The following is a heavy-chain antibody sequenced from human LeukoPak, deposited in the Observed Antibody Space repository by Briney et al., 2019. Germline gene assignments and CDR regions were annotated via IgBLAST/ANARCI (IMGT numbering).Heavy chain of an antibody. CDR3: ARAVGSGSFQTYYYYMDV. CDR1: GGSISSYY. Sequence: SETLSLTCTDSGGSISSYYWSWIRQPAGKGLEWIGRIYTSGSTNYNPSLKSRVTMSVDTSKNQFSLKLSSVTAADTAVYYCARAVGSGSFQTYYYYMDVWGKGTTVTISS. CDR2: IYTSGST. J-gene: IGHJ6*03. D-gene: IGHD3-10*01. V-gene: IGHV4-4*07.